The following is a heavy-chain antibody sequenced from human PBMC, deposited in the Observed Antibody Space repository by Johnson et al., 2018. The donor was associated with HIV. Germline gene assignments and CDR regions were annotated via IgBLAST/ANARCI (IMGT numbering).Heavy chain of an antibody. CDR2: IRYDGSNK. CDR3: AREGRGAPQDALDI. D-gene: IGHD2-15*01. Sequence: QVQLVESGGGLVKPGGSLRLSCAASGFTFSSYAMHWVRQAPGKGLEWVAFIRYDGSNKYYADSVKGRFTISRDNSKNTLYLQMNSLRAEDTAVYYCAREGRGAPQDALDIWGQGTMVTVSS. CDR1: GFTFSSYA. J-gene: IGHJ3*02. V-gene: IGHV3-30-3*01.